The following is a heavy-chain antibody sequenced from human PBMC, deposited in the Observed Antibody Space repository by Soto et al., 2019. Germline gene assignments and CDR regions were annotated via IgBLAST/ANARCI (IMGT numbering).Heavy chain of an antibody. CDR3: STSLDY. V-gene: IGHV3-7*01. J-gene: IGHJ4*02. Sequence: GSLRLSCAASGFNFGNSWMDWVRQAPGKGLEWVANINQDGSERHYVDSVKGRFTISRDNAKNSLYLQMSSLTAEDSALYYCSTSLDYWGQGTPVTVSS. CDR2: INQDGSER. CDR1: GFNFGNSW.